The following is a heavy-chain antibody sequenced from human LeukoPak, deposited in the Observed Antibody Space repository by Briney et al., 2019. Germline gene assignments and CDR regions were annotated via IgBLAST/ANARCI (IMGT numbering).Heavy chain of an antibody. D-gene: IGHD3-3*01. CDR2: MNPNSGNT. V-gene: IGHV1-8*03. J-gene: IGHJ4*02. Sequence: ASVKVSCKASGYTFTSYDINWVRQATGQGLEWMGWMNPNSGNTGYAQKFQGRVTITRNTSISTAYMELSSLRSEDTAGYYCARGRRGDFWSGYPYWGQGTLVTVSS. CDR3: ARGRRGDFWSGYPY. CDR1: GYTFTSYD.